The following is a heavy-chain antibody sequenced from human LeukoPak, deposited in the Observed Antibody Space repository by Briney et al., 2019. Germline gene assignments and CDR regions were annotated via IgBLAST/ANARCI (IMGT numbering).Heavy chain of an antibody. CDR1: GGSISSSSYY. CDR3: ARGVGAISAFDI. V-gene: IGHV4-39*07. J-gene: IGHJ3*02. CDR2: IYYSGST. Sequence: SETLSLTCTVSGGSISSSSYYWGWIRQPPGKGLEWIGSIYYSGSTYYNPSLKSRVTISVDTSKNQFSLKLSSVTAADTAVYYCARGVGAISAFDIWGQGTMVTVSS. D-gene: IGHD1-26*01.